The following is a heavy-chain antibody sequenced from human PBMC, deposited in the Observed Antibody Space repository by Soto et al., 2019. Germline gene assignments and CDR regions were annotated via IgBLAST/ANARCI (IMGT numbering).Heavy chain of an antibody. CDR3: ARDQVVGATGGAFDI. CDR2: ISSSGSTI. Sequence: GGSLRLSCAASGFTFSDYYMSWIRQAPGKGLEWVSYISSSGSTIYYADSVKGRFTISRDNAKNSLYLQMNSLRAEDTAVDYCARDQVVGATGGAFDIWGQGTMVTVSS. D-gene: IGHD1-26*01. CDR1: GFTFSDYY. V-gene: IGHV3-11*01. J-gene: IGHJ3*02.